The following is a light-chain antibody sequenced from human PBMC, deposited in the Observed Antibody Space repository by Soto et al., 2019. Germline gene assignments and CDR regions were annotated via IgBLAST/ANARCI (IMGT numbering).Light chain of an antibody. CDR3: QQYNKWPPLT. J-gene: IGKJ4*01. CDR1: QSVSSN. CDR2: GAS. Sequence: EIVMTQSPATLSVSPGERATLSCRASQSVSSNLAWYQQKPGQAPRLLIYGASTRATGIPARFSGSGSGTEFTLTISSLQSEDFAVDYCQQYNKWPPLTFGGGTKVEI. V-gene: IGKV3-15*01.